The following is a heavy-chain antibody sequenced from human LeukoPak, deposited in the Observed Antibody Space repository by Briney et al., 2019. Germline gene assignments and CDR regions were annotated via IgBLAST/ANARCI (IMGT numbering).Heavy chain of an antibody. J-gene: IGHJ6*02. Sequence: SGPALVNPTQTLTLTCTFSGFSLSSSGMRVSWIRQPPGKALEWLARIDWDDDKYYSTSLKTRLTISKDTSKNQVVLTMTNMDPVDTATYYCARTSRYYGMDVWGQGTTVTVSS. CDR2: IDWDDDK. V-gene: IGHV2-70*04. CDR3: ARTSRYYGMDV. CDR1: GFSLSSSGMR.